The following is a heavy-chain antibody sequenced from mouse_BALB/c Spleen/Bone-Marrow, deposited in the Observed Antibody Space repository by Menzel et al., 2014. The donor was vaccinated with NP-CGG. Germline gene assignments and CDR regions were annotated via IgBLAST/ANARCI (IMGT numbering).Heavy chain of an antibody. CDR1: GFAFSSYD. J-gene: IGHJ1*01. CDR2: ISSGGGST. D-gene: IGHD1-2*01. V-gene: IGHV5-12-1*01. Sequence: EVKLVESGGGLVKPGGSLKLSCAVSGFAFSSYDMSWVRQTPEKRLEWVAYISSGGGSTYYPDTVKGRFTISRDNAKNTLYLQMSSLKSEDTAMYYCARQGYGYVDFDVWGAGTTVTVSS. CDR3: ARQGYGYVDFDV.